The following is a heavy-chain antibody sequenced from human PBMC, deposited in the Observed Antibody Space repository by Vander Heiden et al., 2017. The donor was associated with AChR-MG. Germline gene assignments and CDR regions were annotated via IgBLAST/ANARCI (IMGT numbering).Heavy chain of an antibody. CDR3: AKDRLSVITFGGVNY. V-gene: IGHV3-9*01. Sequence: EVQLVESGGGLVPPGRSLRRSCAPPGFPFGDYAMHWVRQATGKGLEWVSGISWNTDSIGYADSVKGRFTISRDNAKNSLYLQMNSLRAEDTAFYYCAKDRLSVITFGGVNYWGQGTLVTVSS. CDR2: ISWNTDSI. CDR1: GFPFGDYA. J-gene: IGHJ4*02. D-gene: IGHD3-16*01.